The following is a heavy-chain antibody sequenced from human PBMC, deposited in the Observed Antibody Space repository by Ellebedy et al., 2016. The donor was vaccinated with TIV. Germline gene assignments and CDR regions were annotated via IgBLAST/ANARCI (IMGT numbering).Heavy chain of an antibody. J-gene: IGHJ4*02. V-gene: IGHV3-7*01. CDR3: VKGGYDRSGYYAPPVEC. CDR2: INQDGSEE. Sequence: PGGSLRLSCTASGFTLSNYWMTWVRQAPGKGLEWVANINQDGSEEQYVDSVKGRFTISRDNAKNTLDLQMNSLRVEDTAVYYCVKGGYDRSGYYAPPVECWGQGTLVTVSS. D-gene: IGHD3-22*01. CDR1: GFTLSNYW.